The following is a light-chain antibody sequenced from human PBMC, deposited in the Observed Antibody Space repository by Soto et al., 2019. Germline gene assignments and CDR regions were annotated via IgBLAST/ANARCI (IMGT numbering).Light chain of an antibody. V-gene: IGLV2-23*02. CDR3: CSYVGARSYV. CDR2: EVT. Sequence: QSALTQPASVSGSPGQSITISCTGTSSDVGSQKLVSWYQQHPGKAPKVMIYEVTKRPSGVSDRFSGSKSGNTASLTISGPQAEDETDYYCCSYVGARSYVFGSGTKLTVL. J-gene: IGLJ1*01. CDR1: SSDVGSQKL.